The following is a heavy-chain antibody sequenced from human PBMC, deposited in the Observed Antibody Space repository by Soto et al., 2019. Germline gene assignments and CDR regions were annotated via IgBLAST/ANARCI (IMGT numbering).Heavy chain of an antibody. CDR2: IYYSGTT. J-gene: IGHJ4*02. CDR1: GDSISSGGYY. V-gene: IGHV4-31*03. Sequence: QVQLQESGPGLVKPSQTLSLTCTVSGDSISSGGYYWSWIRQHPGKGLEWIGYIYYSGTTYYNPSLESRVTISADTSENQFSLKVNSVTVADTAVYYRASTYYTGSSGPFDYWGQGTLVTVSS. CDR3: ASTYYTGSSGPFDY. D-gene: IGHD3-22*01.